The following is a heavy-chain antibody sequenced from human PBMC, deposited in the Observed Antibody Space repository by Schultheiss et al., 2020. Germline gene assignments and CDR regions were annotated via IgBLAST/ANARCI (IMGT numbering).Heavy chain of an antibody. J-gene: IGHJ6*03. CDR3: ARGTAMVNPYYMDV. Sequence: SETLSLTCTVSGGSISSSSYYWSWIRQPPGKGLEWIGSIYYSGSTNYNPSLKSRVTISVDKSKNQFSLKLSSVTAADTAVYYCARGTAMVNPYYMDVWGKGTTVTVSS. D-gene: IGHD5-18*01. CDR2: IYYSGST. V-gene: IGHV4-39*07. CDR1: GGSISSSSYY.